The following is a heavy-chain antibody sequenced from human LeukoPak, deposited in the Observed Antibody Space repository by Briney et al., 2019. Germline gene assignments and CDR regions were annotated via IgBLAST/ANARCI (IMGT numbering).Heavy chain of an antibody. CDR1: GFNFNNYA. CDR3: ARDLAVSEYYYGSGSYC. V-gene: IGHV3-30*04. CDR2: VSYGGNDK. D-gene: IGHD3-10*01. Sequence: GGSLRLSCAASGFNFNNYAMYWVRQAPGKGLEWVAVVSYGGNDKYYRDSVKGRFTISRDNAKNSLYLQMNSLRAEDTAVYYCARDLAVSEYYYGSGSYCWGQGTLVTVSS. J-gene: IGHJ4*02.